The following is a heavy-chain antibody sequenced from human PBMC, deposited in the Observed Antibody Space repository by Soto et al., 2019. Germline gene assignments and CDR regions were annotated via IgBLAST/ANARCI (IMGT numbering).Heavy chain of an antibody. CDR3: ARDRSLLWYGESDYCFGMDV. V-gene: IGHV3-30-3*01. CDR1: GFTFSSYA. J-gene: IGHJ6*02. Sequence: GGSLRLSCAASGFTFSSYALHWVRQAPGKGLEWVAVISYDGSNKYYADSVKGRFTISRDNSKNTLYLQINSLRAEDTAVYYCARDRSLLWYGESDYCFGMDVWGQGTTVTVSS. D-gene: IGHD3-10*01. CDR2: ISYDGSNK.